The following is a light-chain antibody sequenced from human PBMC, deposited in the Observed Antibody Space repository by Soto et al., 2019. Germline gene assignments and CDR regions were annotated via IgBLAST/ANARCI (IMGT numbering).Light chain of an antibody. CDR2: DAS. CDR1: QSVSSY. Sequence: EIVLTQSPATLSLSPGERATLSCRASQSVSSYLAWYQQKPGQAPRLLIYDASNRATGVPARFSGSRSGTDFTLTISSLEPEAFAVYYCQQRSNWPLTFGGGTKVEI. V-gene: IGKV3-11*01. CDR3: QQRSNWPLT. J-gene: IGKJ4*01.